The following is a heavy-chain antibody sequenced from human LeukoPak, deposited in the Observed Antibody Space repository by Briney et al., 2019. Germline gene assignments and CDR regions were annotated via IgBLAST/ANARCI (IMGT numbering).Heavy chain of an antibody. CDR2: IIPILGIA. J-gene: IGHJ5*02. V-gene: IGHV1-69*04. CDR1: GGTFSSYA. CDR3: ARGAKETSSKYNWFDP. Sequence: GASVKVSCEASGGTFSSYAISWVRQAPGQGLEWMGRIIPILGIANYAQKFQGRVTITADKSTSTAYMELSSLRSEDTAVYYCARGAKETSSKYNWFDPWGQGTLVTVSS. D-gene: IGHD4/OR15-4a*01.